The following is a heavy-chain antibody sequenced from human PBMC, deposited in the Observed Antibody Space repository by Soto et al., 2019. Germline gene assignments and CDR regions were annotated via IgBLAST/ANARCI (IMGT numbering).Heavy chain of an antibody. CDR1: GYTLSSYA. V-gene: IGHV1-18*04. CDR2: TSPNNGNR. Sequence: GASVNVSCEASGYTLSSYAITSTGHAPGQRLERMGWTSPNNGNRKYAQKFQGRVTMRTEASTSTAYMELRSLGSDASAMCYFGRDGAPYCIDVAARGTSVTVAS. J-gene: IGHJ6*02. D-gene: IGHD3-10*01. CDR3: GRDGAPYCIDV.